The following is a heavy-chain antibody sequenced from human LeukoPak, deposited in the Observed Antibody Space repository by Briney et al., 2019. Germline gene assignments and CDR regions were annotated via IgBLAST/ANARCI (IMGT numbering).Heavy chain of an antibody. J-gene: IGHJ4*02. V-gene: IGHV3-30-3*01. CDR3: ARDYWWNYDY. D-gene: IGHD1-7*01. Sequence: GGSLRLSCTASGFTFSDYAMHWVRQAPGKGLEWVAVISKDGSDKYYPGSVRGRFTISRDNSKNTIYLQMDSLRAEDTAIYYCARDYWWNYDYWGQGTLVTVSS. CDR1: GFTFSDYA. CDR2: ISKDGSDK.